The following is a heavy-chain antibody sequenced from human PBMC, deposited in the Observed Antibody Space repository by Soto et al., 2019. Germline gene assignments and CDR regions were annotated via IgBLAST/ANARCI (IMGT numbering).Heavy chain of an antibody. CDR1: GFTFSNYA. Sequence: PGGSLRLSCAASGFTFSNYAMDWVRQAPGKGLEWVSYISASSSNIRYADSVKGRFTISRDNAKSSVYLQMNSLRAEDTAIYYCARGSAFIGLDYWGQGTPVTVSS. CDR3: ARGSAFIGLDY. V-gene: IGHV3-48*01. CDR2: ISASSSNI. J-gene: IGHJ4*02. D-gene: IGHD1-26*01.